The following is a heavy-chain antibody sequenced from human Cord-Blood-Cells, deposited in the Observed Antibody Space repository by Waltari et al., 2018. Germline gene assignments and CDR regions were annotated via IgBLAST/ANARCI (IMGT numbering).Heavy chain of an antibody. CDR2: INHSGST. V-gene: IGHV4-34*01. CDR1: GGSFSGYY. Sequence: QVQLQQWGAGLLKPSETLSLTCAVYGGSFSGYYWSWIRQPPGKVLEWIGEINHSGSTNSNPSLKSRVTISVDTSKNQFSLKLSSVTAADTAVYYCALVGATLHGDYWGQGTLVTVSS. J-gene: IGHJ4*02. D-gene: IGHD1-26*01. CDR3: ALVGATLHGDY.